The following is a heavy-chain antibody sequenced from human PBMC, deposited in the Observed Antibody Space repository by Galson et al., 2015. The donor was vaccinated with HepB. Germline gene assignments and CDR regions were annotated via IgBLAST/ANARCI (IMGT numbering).Heavy chain of an antibody. J-gene: IGHJ4*02. V-gene: IGHV3-74*01. CDR2: ISSDGTAT. D-gene: IGHD2-2*01. Sequence: SLRLSCAASGFTFSSYWMHWVRQAPGKGLVWVSRISSDGTATTYADSVKGRFTISRDNAKNTLYLQMNSLRAEDTAVYYCARMPPPVPATIDFWGQGTLVTVSS. CDR1: GFTFSSYW. CDR3: ARMPPPVPATIDF.